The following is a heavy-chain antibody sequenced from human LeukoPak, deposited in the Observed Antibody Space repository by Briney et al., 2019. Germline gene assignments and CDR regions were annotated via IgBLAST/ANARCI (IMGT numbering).Heavy chain of an antibody. CDR2: IRYDGSNK. Sequence: GGSVRLSCAASGFTFSSYGMHWVRQAPGKGLEWVAFIRYDGSNKYYADSVKGRFTISRDNSKNTLYLQMNSLRAEDTAVYYCAKTSGEEYYYYMDVWGKGTTVTISS. D-gene: IGHD3-16*01. J-gene: IGHJ6*03. V-gene: IGHV3-30*02. CDR1: GFTFSSYG. CDR3: AKTSGEEYYYYMDV.